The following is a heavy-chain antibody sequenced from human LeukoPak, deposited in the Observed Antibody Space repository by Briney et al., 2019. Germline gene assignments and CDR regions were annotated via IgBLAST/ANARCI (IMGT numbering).Heavy chain of an antibody. V-gene: IGHV4-59*01. CDR2: IYDSGST. Sequence: PSETLSLTCTVSDDSIGNYYWSRIRQPPGKGLEWIGYIYDSGSTNYNPSLKSRVTISVDTSKNQFSLKLSSVTAADTAVYYCARSSGWSQPMDYWGQGTLVTVSS. J-gene: IGHJ4*02. D-gene: IGHD6-19*01. CDR1: DDSIGNYY. CDR3: ARSSGWSQPMDY.